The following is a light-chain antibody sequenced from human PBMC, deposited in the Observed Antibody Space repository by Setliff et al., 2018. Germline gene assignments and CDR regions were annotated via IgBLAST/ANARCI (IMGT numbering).Light chain of an antibody. Sequence: QSVLTQPAAVSGSPGQSITISCAGTNSVVGGYNYVSWYQQHPNKAPKLMIYEVTKRPTGVSDRFSGSKSGNTASLTISGLQAEDEADYYCSSNTNSNTLFVFGGGTKVTVL. CDR3: SSNTNSNTLFV. CDR2: EVT. J-gene: IGLJ3*02. CDR1: NSVVGGYNY. V-gene: IGLV2-14*03.